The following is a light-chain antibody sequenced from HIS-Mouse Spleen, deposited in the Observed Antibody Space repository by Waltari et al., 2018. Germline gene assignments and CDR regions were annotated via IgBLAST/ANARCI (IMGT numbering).Light chain of an antibody. CDR2: EGS. J-gene: IGLJ3*02. Sequence: QSALTQPASVSGSPGQSIPISCPGTSSDVWSYNLVPWYQQHPGKAPKLMIYEGSKRPSGVSNRFSGSKSGNTASLTISGLQAEDEADYYCCSYAGSSTWVFGGGTKLTVL. V-gene: IGLV2-23*01. CDR1: SSDVWSYNL. CDR3: CSYAGSSTWV.